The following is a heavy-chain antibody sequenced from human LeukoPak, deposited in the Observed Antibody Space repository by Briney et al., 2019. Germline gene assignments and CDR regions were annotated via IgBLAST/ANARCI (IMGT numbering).Heavy chain of an antibody. CDR1: GFTFCTYE. CDR3: TRDRSGYYYY. J-gene: IGHJ4*02. D-gene: IGHD3-22*01. V-gene: IGHV3-49*03. Sequence: GGSLRLSCAASGFTFCTYEMSWFRQAPGKGLGWVGFTRSKAYGGTAEYAASVKGRFTISRDDSKSIAYLQINNLKSEDTGVYYCTRDRSGYYYYWGQGTLVTVSS. CDR2: TRSKAYGGTA.